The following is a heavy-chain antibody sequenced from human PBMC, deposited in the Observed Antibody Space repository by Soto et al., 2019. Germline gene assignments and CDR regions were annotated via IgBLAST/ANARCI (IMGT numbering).Heavy chain of an antibody. Sequence: QVHLVQSGAEVKKPGASVKVSCKGSGYAFTTYGITWVRQAPGQGLEWMGWIGAHNGNTNYAQKLQGRVTVTRDTSTSTAYMELMSLSSDDTAVYYCARGRYGDYWGQGALVTVSS. CDR2: IGAHNGNT. J-gene: IGHJ4*02. CDR3: ARGRYGDY. D-gene: IGHD1-1*01. V-gene: IGHV1-18*01. CDR1: GYAFTTYG.